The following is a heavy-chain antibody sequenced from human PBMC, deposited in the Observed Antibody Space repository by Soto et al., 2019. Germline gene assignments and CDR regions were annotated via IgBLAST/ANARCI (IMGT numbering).Heavy chain of an antibody. CDR3: ARIADCSTTSCSFPSRLHERGYYYYYGLDV. J-gene: IGHJ6*02. D-gene: IGHD2-2*01. Sequence: QVQLVQSGAEVKKPGASVKVTCKASTYAFTSYGITWVRQAPGQGLEWVGWISAYNGNSNYAQKYEGGVTMRTETSTTSAYMERSSLSSDDTAVYYCARIADCSTTSCSFPSRLHERGYYYYYGLDVWGQGTTVTFSS. V-gene: IGHV1-18*04. CDR2: ISAYNGNS. CDR1: TYAFTSYG.